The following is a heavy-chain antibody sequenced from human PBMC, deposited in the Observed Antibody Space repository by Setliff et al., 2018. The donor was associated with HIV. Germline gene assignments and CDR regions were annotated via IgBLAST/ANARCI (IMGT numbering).Heavy chain of an antibody. V-gene: IGHV4-34*01. CDR2: INHGGST. J-gene: IGHJ4*02. CDR3: AKGERRVADISDLNYMGV. Sequence: SETLSLTCAVYGGSFSGYYWSWIRQPPGKGLEWIGKINHGGSTNYNPSLKSRVTISVDTSKNQFSLKLSSVTAADTAVYYCAKGERRVADISDLNYMGVWGQGILVTVSS. D-gene: IGHD1-1*01. CDR1: GGSFSGYY.